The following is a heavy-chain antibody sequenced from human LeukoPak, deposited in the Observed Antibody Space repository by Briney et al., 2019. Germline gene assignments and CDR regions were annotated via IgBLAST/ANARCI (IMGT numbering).Heavy chain of an antibody. CDR2: ISGSGYTT. CDR3: AKDLTVTRGFYFDY. D-gene: IGHD3-3*01. J-gene: IGHJ4*02. V-gene: IGHV3-23*01. Sequence: PGGSLGLSCAVSGFTFSSYAMSWVRQAPGKGLEWVSVISGSGYTTYYADSVKGRFTISRDNSKDTLYLQMNSLRVEDTAVYYCAKDLTVTRGFYFDYWGQGILVSVSS. CDR1: GFTFSSYA.